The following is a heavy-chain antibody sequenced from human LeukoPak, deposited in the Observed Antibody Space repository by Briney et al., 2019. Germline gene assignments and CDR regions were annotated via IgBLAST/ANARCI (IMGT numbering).Heavy chain of an antibody. D-gene: IGHD3-3*01. CDR2: ISGNDGRT. V-gene: IGHV3-23*01. Sequence: GGSLRLSCEASGVILSSYAMSWVRQAPGKGPEWVSAISGNDGRTFYADSVKGRSTISRDNSKNTLYLQMNSLRGEDTALYYCVKESPYGTPRFYYFDDWGQGTLVTVSS. CDR3: VKESPYGTPRFYYFDD. J-gene: IGHJ4*02. CDR1: GVILSSYA.